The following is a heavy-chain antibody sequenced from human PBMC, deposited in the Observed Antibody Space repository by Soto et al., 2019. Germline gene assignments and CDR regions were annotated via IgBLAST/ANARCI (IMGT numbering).Heavy chain of an antibody. V-gene: IGHV5-51*01. Sequence: GESLKISCKGSGYSFTSYWIGWVSQMHGKGLQWMCIFYPGSSDPRYSPSFPPQVTISADMSITPAYLQWSSLKASDTAMSYSATCGSSGLNPVCFDPWGQGTLVTVSS. D-gene: IGHD6-19*01. CDR1: GYSFTSYW. J-gene: IGHJ5*02. CDR3: ATCGSSGLNPVCFDP. CDR2: FYPGSSDP.